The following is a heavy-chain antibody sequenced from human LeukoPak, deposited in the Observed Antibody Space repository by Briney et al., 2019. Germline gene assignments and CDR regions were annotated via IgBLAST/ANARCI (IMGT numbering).Heavy chain of an antibody. Sequence: GASVKVSCKASGYTFTSYDINWVRQATGQGLEWMGWINPNSGGTNYAQKFQGRVTMTRDTSISTAYMELSRLRSDDTAVYYCARVRFGEFYMDVWGKGTTVTVSS. CDR3: ARVRFGEFYMDV. D-gene: IGHD3-10*01. CDR2: INPNSGGT. CDR1: GYTFTSYD. J-gene: IGHJ6*03. V-gene: IGHV1-2*02.